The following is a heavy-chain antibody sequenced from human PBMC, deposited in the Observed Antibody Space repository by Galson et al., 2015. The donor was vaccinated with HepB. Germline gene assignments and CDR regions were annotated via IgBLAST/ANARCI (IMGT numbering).Heavy chain of an antibody. CDR2: INAGNGNT. D-gene: IGHD3-10*01. CDR1: GYTFTSCA. Sequence: SVKVSCKASGYTFTSCAMHWVRQAPGQRLEWMGWINAGNGNTKYSQKFQGRVTITRDTSASTAYMELSSLRSEDTAVYYCARGSGSGWLRPFDYWGQGTLVTVSS. CDR3: ARGSGSGWLRPFDY. V-gene: IGHV1-3*01. J-gene: IGHJ4*02.